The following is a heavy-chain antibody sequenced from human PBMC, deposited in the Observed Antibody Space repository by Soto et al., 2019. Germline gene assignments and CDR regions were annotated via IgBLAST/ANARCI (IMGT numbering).Heavy chain of an antibody. CDR2: ISGGGGST. CDR3: AKTETFNGYYNAFDY. J-gene: IGHJ4*02. V-gene: IGHV3-23*01. CDR1: GFSFGGYA. D-gene: IGHD3-9*01. Sequence: GESLRLSCAASGFSFGGYAVAWVRQAPGKGLEWVSAISGGGGSTYYADSVKGRFTISRDNSKYTVYLQMNSLGAGDTAIYYCAKTETFNGYYNAFDYWGQGTRVTVSS.